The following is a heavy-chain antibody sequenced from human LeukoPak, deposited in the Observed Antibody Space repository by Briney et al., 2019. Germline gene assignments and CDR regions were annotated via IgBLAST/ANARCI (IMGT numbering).Heavy chain of an antibody. J-gene: IGHJ4*02. CDR1: GFTFSSYE. V-gene: IGHV3-23*01. D-gene: IGHD5-12*01. CDR3: AKDTIVATSPYYFDY. Sequence: PGGSLRLSCAASGFTFSSYEMNWVRQAPGKGLEWVSAISGSGGSTYYADSVKGRFTISRDNSKNTLYLQMNSLRAEDTAVYYCAKDTIVATSPYYFDYWGQGTLVTVSS. CDR2: ISGSGGST.